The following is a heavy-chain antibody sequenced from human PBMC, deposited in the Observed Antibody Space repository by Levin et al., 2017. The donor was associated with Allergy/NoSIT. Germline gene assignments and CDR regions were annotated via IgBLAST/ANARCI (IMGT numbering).Heavy chain of an antibody. Sequence: GSLRLSCTVSGGSISSSSYYWGWIRQPPGKGLEWIGSIYYSGSTYYNPSLKSRVTISVDTSKNQFSLKLSSVTAADTAVYYCARATVTNAWFDPWGQGTLVTVSS. V-gene: IGHV4-39*07. CDR2: IYYSGST. J-gene: IGHJ5*02. CDR3: ARATVTNAWFDP. D-gene: IGHD4-17*01. CDR1: GGSISSSSYY.